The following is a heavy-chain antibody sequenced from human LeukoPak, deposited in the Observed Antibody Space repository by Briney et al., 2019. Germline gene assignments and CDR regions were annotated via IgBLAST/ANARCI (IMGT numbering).Heavy chain of an antibody. CDR2: ISGSGGST. D-gene: IGHD2-2*02. Sequence: PGGSLRLSCAASGFTFSSYAMSWVRQAPGKGLEWVSAISGSGGSTYYADSVKGRFTISRDNSKNTLYLQMNSLRAEDTAVYYCARDQEGIVVVPAAINYYYYGMDVWGKGTTVTVSS. V-gene: IGHV3-23*01. CDR3: ARDQEGIVVVPAAINYYYYGMDV. J-gene: IGHJ6*04. CDR1: GFTFSSYA.